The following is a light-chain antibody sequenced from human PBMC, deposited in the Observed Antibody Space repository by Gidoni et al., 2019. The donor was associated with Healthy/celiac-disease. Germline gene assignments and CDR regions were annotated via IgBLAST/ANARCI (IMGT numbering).Light chain of an antibody. V-gene: IGKV4-1*01. J-gene: IGKJ4*01. CDR2: WAS. Sequence: DIVMTQSPDSLAVSLGERATINCKSSQSVLYSSNNKNYLAWYQQKPGQPPKLLIYWASTRESGVPDRFSGSGSGTDFTLTISSLQAEDAAVYYCQQYYSTLLTFGGXTKVEIK. CDR1: QSVLYSSNNKNY. CDR3: QQYYSTLLT.